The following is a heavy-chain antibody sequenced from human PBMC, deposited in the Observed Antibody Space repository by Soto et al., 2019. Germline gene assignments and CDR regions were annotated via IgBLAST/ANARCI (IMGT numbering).Heavy chain of an antibody. CDR1: GFTFSSYS. V-gene: IGHV3-21*02. CDR2: ISSSSSYI. CDR3: ARHQGPAAGNYGMDV. D-gene: IGHD6-13*01. Sequence: EVQLVESGGGLVKPAGSLRLSCAASGFTFSSYSMNWVRQAPGKWLEWVASISSSSSYIYYADSVKGRCTISRDKAKYSLFLQMSSQRAEDTALYYCARHQGPAAGNYGMDVWARGTTVTVSS. J-gene: IGHJ6*02.